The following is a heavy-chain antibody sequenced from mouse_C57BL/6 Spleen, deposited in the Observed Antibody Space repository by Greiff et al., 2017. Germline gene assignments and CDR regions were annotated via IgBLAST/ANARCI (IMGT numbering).Heavy chain of an antibody. V-gene: IGHV1-54*01. CDR2: INPGSGGT. J-gene: IGHJ1*03. D-gene: IGHD1-1*01. CDR1: GYAFTNYL. Sequence: QVQLQQSGAELVRPGTSVKVSCKASGYAFTNYLIEWVKQRPGQGLEWIGVINPGSGGTNYNEKFKGKAILTADKSSSTAYMQLSSLTSEDSAVYFCARSGLDYYGSSFGGYFDVWGTGTTVTVSS. CDR3: ARSGLDYYGSSFGGYFDV.